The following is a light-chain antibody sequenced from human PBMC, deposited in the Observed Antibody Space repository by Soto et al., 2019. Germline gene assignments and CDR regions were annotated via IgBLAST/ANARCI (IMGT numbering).Light chain of an antibody. J-gene: IGLJ1*01. CDR2: EFN. V-gene: IGLV2-23*02. CDR1: YSDIGSYNL. CDR3: CPYARDKNRFQV. Sequence: QSVLTQVASVSGSPGHSVTMSCTGSYSDIGSYNLVSWFQQHPGKAPKLIIYEFNQRPSGVSSRFSGSKSGITASLTISVVQCDSEAPYYCCPYARDKNRFQVFGAGTKV.